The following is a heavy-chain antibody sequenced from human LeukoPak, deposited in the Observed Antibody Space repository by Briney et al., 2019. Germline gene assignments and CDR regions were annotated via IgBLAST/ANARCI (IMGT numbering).Heavy chain of an antibody. CDR3: AREYCSGSTCYLYFDC. CDR1: GFTFSTYS. CDR2: ISTSSNYI. Sequence: GGSLRPSCAASGFTFSTYSMNWVRQAPGKGLEWVSFISTSSNYIYHADSVKGRFTTSRDNAKNSLYLQMNSLRAEDTAVYFCAREYCSGSTCYLYFDCWGQGTLVTVSS. D-gene: IGHD2-15*01. V-gene: IGHV3-21*01. J-gene: IGHJ4*02.